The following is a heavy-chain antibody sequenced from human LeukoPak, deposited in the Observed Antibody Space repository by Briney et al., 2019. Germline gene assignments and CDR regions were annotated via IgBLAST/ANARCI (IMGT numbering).Heavy chain of an antibody. CDR3: ARAFHCSTTSCYARGLDY. CDR2: IYTTGNT. CDR1: GGSIGNGSYY. J-gene: IGHJ4*02. Sequence: SETLSLTXTVSGGSIGNGSYYWSWIGQPAGKGLQWIGRIYTTGNTNYNPSLKSRVTISVDPSNNQFSLNLSSVTAADTAVYYCARAFHCSTTSCYARGLDYWGQGALVTVSS. V-gene: IGHV4-61*02. D-gene: IGHD2-2*01.